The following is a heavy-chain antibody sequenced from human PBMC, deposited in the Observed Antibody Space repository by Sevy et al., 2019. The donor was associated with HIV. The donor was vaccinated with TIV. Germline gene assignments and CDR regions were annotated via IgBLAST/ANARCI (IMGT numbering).Heavy chain of an antibody. Sequence: GGSLRLSCATSGFTFNFHGMHWVRQAPGKGLEWVEFIWHDGSNKYMADSVKGRFTIARDKSKNTLFLQMNSLTVEDTAVYYCARETDNSARWLDPWGQGTLVTVSS. CDR1: GFTFNFHG. CDR2: IWHDGSNK. D-gene: IGHD4-4*01. CDR3: ARETDNSARWLDP. V-gene: IGHV3-30*02. J-gene: IGHJ5*02.